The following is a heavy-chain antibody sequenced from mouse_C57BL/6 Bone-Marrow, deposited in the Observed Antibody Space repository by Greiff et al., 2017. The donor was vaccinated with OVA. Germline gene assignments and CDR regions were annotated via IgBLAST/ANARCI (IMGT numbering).Heavy chain of an antibody. CDR3: ARRRIYYGNYSYAMDY. Sequence: VQLQQPGAELVKPGASVKLSCKASGYTFTSYWMHWVKQRPGQGLEWIGMIHPNSGSTNYNEKFKSKATLTVDKSSSTAYMQLSSLTSEDSAVYYCARRRIYYGNYSYAMDYWGQGTSVTVSS. V-gene: IGHV1-64*01. CDR2: IHPNSGST. J-gene: IGHJ4*01. D-gene: IGHD2-1*01. CDR1: GYTFTSYW.